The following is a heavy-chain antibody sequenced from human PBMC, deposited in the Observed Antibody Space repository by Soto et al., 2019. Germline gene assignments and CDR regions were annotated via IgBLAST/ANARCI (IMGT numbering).Heavy chain of an antibody. CDR2: INEDGSKK. J-gene: IGHJ4*02. CDR3: AREMHMGSGWGDIDI. D-gene: IGHD6-19*01. CDR1: GFTVSAKW. Sequence: DVQLVESGGALVQPGGSLGLSCAVSGFTVSAKWMSWVRQAPGKGLEWLANINEDGSKKFYVDSVKGRFTISKDNAKNSRCLQLGSLRADDTAVYYCAREMHMGSGWGDIDIWGRGTMVTVSS. V-gene: IGHV3-7*03.